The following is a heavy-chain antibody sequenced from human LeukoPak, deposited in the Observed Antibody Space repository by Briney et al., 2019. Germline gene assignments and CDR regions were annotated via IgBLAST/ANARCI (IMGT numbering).Heavy chain of an antibody. V-gene: IGHV3-73*01. CDR3: TRPHSGSYSN. Sequence: PGGSLKLPCADSGFTFSGSAMHWVRQASGKGLEWVGRIRSKANSYATAYAASVKGRFTISRDDSKNTAYLQMNSLKTEDTAVYYCTRPHSGSYSNWGQGTLVTVSS. CDR1: GFTFSGSA. J-gene: IGHJ4*02. D-gene: IGHD1-26*01. CDR2: IRSKANSYAT.